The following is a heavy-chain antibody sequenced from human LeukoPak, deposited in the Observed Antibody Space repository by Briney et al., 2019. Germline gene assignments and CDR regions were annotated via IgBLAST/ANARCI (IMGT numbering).Heavy chain of an antibody. CDR1: GITFSSHA. V-gene: IGHV3-23*01. J-gene: IGHJ6*03. Sequence: GGTLRLSCAASGITFSSHAMSWVRQAPGKGLEWVSLISGSGGHTYYGDSVKGRFTISRDNSTNRLYLQMNSLRPEDTAVYYCAKGGAATMRDGYNYYYYYMEVWGRGTTVTVSS. D-gene: IGHD5-24*01. CDR2: ISGSGGHT. CDR3: AKGGAATMRDGYNYYYYYMEV.